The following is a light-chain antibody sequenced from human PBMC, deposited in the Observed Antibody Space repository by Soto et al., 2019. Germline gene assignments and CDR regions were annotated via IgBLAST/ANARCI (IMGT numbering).Light chain of an antibody. Sequence: QSVLTQPPSVSAAPGQKVTISCSGSSSNIGNNYVSWYQQLPGTAPKLLIYENNKRPSGIPGRFSGSKSGTSATLGITGLQTGDEADYYCGTWDSSLSAGVFGGGTKVTVL. CDR1: SSNIGNNY. CDR2: ENN. J-gene: IGLJ2*01. CDR3: GTWDSSLSAGV. V-gene: IGLV1-51*02.